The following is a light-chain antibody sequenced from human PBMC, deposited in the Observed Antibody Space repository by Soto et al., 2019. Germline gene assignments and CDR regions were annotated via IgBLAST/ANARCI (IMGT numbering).Light chain of an antibody. CDR2: QDS. Sequence: SYELTQPPSVSVSPGQTASITCSGDNLGDKYVCWYQQKPGQSPVMVIYQDSERPSGIPERFSGSNSGDAATLTISGTQAVDEADYYCQAWPSSPRVVFGGGTKLTVL. V-gene: IGLV3-1*01. J-gene: IGLJ2*01. CDR3: QAWPSSPRVV. CDR1: NLGDKY.